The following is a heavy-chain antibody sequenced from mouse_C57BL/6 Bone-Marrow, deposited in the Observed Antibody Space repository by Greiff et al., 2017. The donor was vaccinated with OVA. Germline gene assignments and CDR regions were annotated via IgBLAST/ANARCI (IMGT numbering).Heavy chain of an antibody. D-gene: IGHD1-1*01. Sequence: EVQLQQSGPELVKPGASVKISCKASGYTFTDYYMNWVKQSHGKSLEWIGDINPNNGGTSYNQKFKGKATLTVDKSSSTAYMELRSLTSEDSAVYYCASRYYGSRYYYAMDYWGQGTSVTVSS. CDR3: ASRYYGSRYYYAMDY. J-gene: IGHJ4*01. CDR2: INPNNGGT. CDR1: GYTFTDYY. V-gene: IGHV1-26*01.